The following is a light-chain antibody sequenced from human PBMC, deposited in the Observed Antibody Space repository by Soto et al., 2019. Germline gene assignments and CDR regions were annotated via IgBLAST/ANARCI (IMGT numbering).Light chain of an antibody. Sequence: QSVRTQAPSGSGAPGERGSISCTGSSSNIGAGYDVHWYQQLPGTAPKLLIYGNSNRPSGVPDRFSGSKSGTSASLAITGLQAEDEADYYCQSYDSSLSGWVFGTGTKVTVL. CDR1: SSNIGAGYD. CDR3: QSYDSSLSGWV. J-gene: IGLJ1*01. CDR2: GNS. V-gene: IGLV1-40*01.